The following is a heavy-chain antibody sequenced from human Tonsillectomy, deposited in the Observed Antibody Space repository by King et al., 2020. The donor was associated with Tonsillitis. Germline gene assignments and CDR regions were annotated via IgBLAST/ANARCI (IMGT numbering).Heavy chain of an antibody. D-gene: IGHD1-26*01. CDR2: IYYRGST. CDR1: GGSISSYY. V-gene: IGHV4-59*01. J-gene: IGHJ5*02. CDR3: ARERGAEFDP. Sequence: VQLQESGPGLVKPSETLSLTCTVSGGSISSYYWSWIRQPPGKGLEWIGYIYYRGSTNYNPSLKSRVTISVDTSKNQFSLKLSSVSAADTAVYYCARERGAEFDPWGQGTLVTVSS.